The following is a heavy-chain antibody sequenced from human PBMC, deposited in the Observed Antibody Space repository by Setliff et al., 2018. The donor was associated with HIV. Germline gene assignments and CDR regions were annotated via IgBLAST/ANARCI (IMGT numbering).Heavy chain of an antibody. CDR1: GGSFSGFY. CDR3: ARVSSTYWYSIFRNYYYHMDV. V-gene: IGHV4-34*01. Sequence: SETLSLTCAVYGGSFSGFYWNWIRQAPGKGLEWLGEINHSRRTKYNPSLKSRVTVSVDTSKTQFSLKLSSVTAADTAVYYCARVSSTYWYSIFRNYYYHMDVWGKGTTVTVSS. CDR2: INHSRRT. J-gene: IGHJ6*03. D-gene: IGHD2-8*02.